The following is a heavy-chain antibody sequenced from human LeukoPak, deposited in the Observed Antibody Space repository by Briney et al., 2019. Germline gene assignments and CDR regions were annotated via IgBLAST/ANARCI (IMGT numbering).Heavy chain of an antibody. J-gene: IGHJ5*02. Sequence: ASVKVSCKASGGTFSSYAISWVRQAPGQGLEWMGGIIPIFGTANYAQKFQGRVTITADESTSTAYMELSSLRSEDTAVYYCARDGCSSTSCYVRYPTWFDPWGQGTLVTVSS. D-gene: IGHD2-2*01. CDR3: ARDGCSSTSCYVRYPTWFDP. V-gene: IGHV1-69*13. CDR1: GGTFSSYA. CDR2: IIPIFGTA.